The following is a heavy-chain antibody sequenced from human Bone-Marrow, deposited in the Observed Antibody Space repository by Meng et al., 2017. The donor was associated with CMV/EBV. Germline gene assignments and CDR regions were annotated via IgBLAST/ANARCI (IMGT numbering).Heavy chain of an antibody. V-gene: IGHV4-39*07. CDR1: GGSISSSSYY. D-gene: IGHD6-19*01. Sequence: SETLSLTCTVSGGSISSSSYYWGWIRQPPGKGLEWIGSIYYSGSTYYNPSLKSRVTISVDTSKNQFSLKLSSVTVADTAVYYCARDQVAVACTPFDYWGQGTLVTVSS. J-gene: IGHJ4*02. CDR3: ARDQVAVACTPFDY. CDR2: IYYSGST.